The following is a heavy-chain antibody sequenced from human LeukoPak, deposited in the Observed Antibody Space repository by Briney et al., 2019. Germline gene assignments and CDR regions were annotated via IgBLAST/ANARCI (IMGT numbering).Heavy chain of an antibody. CDR3: ASLPRGFTTAEYFQH. V-gene: IGHV1-69*01. CDR2: IIPIFGTA. CDR1: GGTFSSYA. J-gene: IGHJ1*01. D-gene: IGHD3-3*01. Sequence: PRASVTVSCKASGGTFSSYAISWVRQAPGQGLEWMGGIIPIFGTANYAQKFQGRVTITADESTSTAYMELSSLRSEDTAVYYCASLPRGFTTAEYFQHWGQGTLVTVSS.